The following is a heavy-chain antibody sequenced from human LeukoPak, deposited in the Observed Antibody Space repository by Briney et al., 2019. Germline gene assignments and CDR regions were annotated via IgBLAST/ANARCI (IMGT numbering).Heavy chain of an antibody. CDR2: IHSGDSNA. J-gene: IGHJ4*02. V-gene: IGHV5-51*01. D-gene: IGHD4-17*01. Sequence: GESLKISCKDSGYSLTNYWIGWLRQMPGKGLEWMGIIHSGDSNAKYSPSFQGRVTISADKSINTAYLQWSALRASDTAMYYCAGGRHGDHRWDYWGQGTLVTVSS. CDR1: GYSLTNYW. CDR3: AGGRHGDHRWDY.